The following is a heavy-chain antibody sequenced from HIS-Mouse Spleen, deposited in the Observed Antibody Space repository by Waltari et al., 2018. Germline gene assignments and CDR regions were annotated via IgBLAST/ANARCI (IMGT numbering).Heavy chain of an antibody. CDR2: IYYSGST. J-gene: IGHJ2*01. Sequence: QLQLPDSGPGLVKPSETLSLTCTVSGCSLRRRSSSWGWIRQPPGKGLEWIGSIYYSGSTYYNPSLKSRVTISVDTSKNQFSLKLSSVTAADTAVYYCAREIPYSSSWYDWYFDLWGRGTLVTVSS. D-gene: IGHD6-13*01. V-gene: IGHV4-39*07. CDR3: AREIPYSSSWYDWYFDL. CDR1: GCSLRRRSSS.